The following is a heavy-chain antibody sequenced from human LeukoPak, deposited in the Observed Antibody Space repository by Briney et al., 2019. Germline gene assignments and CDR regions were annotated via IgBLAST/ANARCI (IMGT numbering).Heavy chain of an antibody. CDR2: INHSGST. CDR3: ARGGRLGFDY. J-gene: IGHJ4*02. D-gene: IGHD2-15*01. V-gene: IGHV4-34*01. CDR1: GGSFSGYY. Sequence: SETLSLTCAVYGGSFSGYYWSWIRQPPGKGLEWIGEINHSGSTNYNPSLKSRVTISVDTSKNQFSLKLSSVTAADTAVYYCARGGRLGFDYWGQGTLVTVSS.